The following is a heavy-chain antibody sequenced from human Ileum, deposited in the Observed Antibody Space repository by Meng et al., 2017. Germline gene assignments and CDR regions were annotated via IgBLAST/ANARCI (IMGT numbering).Heavy chain of an antibody. Sequence: SLKISCAASGFTFDEYAMHWVRQAPGKGLEWVSGVSWNSDTIAYADSVKGRFTISRDYAKNSLFLQMNRLTVEDTAFYYCAKASRRSCSNGICYTRCWNHFDSGGQGTLVTVSS. CDR1: GFTFDEYA. CDR2: VSWNSDTI. J-gene: IGHJ4*02. V-gene: IGHV3-9*01. CDR3: AKASRRSCSNGICYTRCWNHFDS. D-gene: IGHD2-8*01.